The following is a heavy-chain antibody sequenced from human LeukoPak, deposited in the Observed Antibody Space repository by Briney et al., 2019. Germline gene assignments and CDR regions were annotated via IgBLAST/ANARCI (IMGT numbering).Heavy chain of an antibody. V-gene: IGHV3-7*03. CDR3: ARVSSLWVGGADY. Sequence: PGGSLRLSCAASGFTFIIYWMSWVSQAPGKGVEWVANIKQEGSEKYYVDSVKGRFTMSRDNAKSSLYMQINSLRAEDTAVYYCARVSSLWVGGADYWGQGTLVTAFS. CDR2: IKQEGSEK. J-gene: IGHJ4*02. CDR1: GFTFIIYW. D-gene: IGHD3-10*01.